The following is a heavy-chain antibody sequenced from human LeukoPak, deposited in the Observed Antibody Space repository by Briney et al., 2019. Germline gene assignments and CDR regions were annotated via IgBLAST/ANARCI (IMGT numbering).Heavy chain of an antibody. CDR3: ARSGMDAYYYDSSGYYYVVDY. Sequence: KPSETLSLTCAVYGGSFSGYYWSWIRQPPGKGLEWIGEINHSGSTNYNPSLKSRVTISVDTSKNQFSLKLSSVTAADTAVYYCARSGMDAYYYDSSGYYYVVDYWGQGTLVTVSS. CDR1: GGSFSGYY. V-gene: IGHV4-34*01. J-gene: IGHJ4*02. D-gene: IGHD3-22*01. CDR2: INHSGST.